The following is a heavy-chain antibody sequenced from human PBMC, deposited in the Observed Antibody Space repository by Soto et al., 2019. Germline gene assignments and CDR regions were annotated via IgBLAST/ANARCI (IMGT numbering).Heavy chain of an antibody. D-gene: IGHD1-20*01. Sequence: SETLSLTCTVSGASISVHSYYWTWIRQPPGKGLEWIGSSYYSGTTYFNPSLKSRATISVDTSKNQFSLRLTSVTAADTAIYYCTRRYNWNDNYFDTWGPGALVTVSS. CDR1: GASISVHSYY. CDR3: TRRYNWNDNYFDT. CDR2: SYYSGTT. J-gene: IGHJ5*02. V-gene: IGHV4-39*01.